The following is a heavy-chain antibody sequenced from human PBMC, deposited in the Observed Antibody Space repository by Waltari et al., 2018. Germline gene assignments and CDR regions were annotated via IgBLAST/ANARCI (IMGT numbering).Heavy chain of an antibody. CDR2: IWHDGSNE. V-gene: IGHV3-33*08. D-gene: IGHD2-8*01. CDR3: AANFDF. Sequence: VQLLESGGGLVQPGGSLRLSCAASGFTFSSYAMSWVRQAPGKGLEWVAVIWHDGSNEYYGDSVKGRFTIYRDNSKNTLYLQMNSLRTEDTAMYYCAANFDFWGQGTLVTVSS. J-gene: IGHJ4*02. CDR1: GFTFSSYA.